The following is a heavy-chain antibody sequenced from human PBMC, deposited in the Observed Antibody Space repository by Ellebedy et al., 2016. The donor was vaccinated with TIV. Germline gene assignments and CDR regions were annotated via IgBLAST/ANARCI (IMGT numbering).Heavy chain of an antibody. J-gene: IGHJ5*02. D-gene: IGHD3-10*01. V-gene: IGHV4-39*01. CDR3: ASHMVRESTWFDP. Sequence: MPSETLSLTCTVSGGSISSSSVFWGWIRQPPGKGRGWIGNIYYSGSTYYSPSLKSRVTISVDTSKNQFSLKLSSVTAADTAVYYCASHMVRESTWFDPWGQGTLVTVSS. CDR2: IYYSGST. CDR1: GGSISSSSVF.